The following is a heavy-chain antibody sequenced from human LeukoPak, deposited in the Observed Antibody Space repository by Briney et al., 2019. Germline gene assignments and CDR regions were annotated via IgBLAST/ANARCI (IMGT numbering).Heavy chain of an antibody. V-gene: IGHV3-48*01. J-gene: IGHJ4*02. CDR1: GLTFSSYS. Sequence: PGGSLRLSCAASGLTFSSYSMNWVRQAPGKGLEWVSYISSSSSTIYYADSVKGRFTISRDNAKNSLYLQMNSLRAEDTAVYYCASLRGSDSRRLPVDYWGQGTLVTVSS. CDR2: ISSSSSTI. D-gene: IGHD4-17*01. CDR3: ASLRGSDSRRLPVDY.